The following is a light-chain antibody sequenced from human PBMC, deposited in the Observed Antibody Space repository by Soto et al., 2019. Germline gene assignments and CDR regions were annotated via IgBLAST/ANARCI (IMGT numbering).Light chain of an antibody. CDR2: NAS. CDR3: PQYNDYSCT. Sequence: DIQMTQSPYTLSASVGDSVSINCRASQSIRAWLAWYHQKPGKAPRLLIYNASTLGIGVPSRFSGSGSGTAFTLTIRSLQPDDVDIYYCPQYNDYSCTFGQGHKVDLK. J-gene: IGKJ1*01. V-gene: IGKV1-5*03. CDR1: QSIRAW.